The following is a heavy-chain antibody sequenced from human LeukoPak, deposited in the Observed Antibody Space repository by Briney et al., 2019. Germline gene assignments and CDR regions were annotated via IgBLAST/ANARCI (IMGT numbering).Heavy chain of an antibody. V-gene: IGHV3-21*01. CDR1: GFTFSSYS. CDR3: AKDYYDSSGLLS. CDR2: ISSSSSYI. Sequence: PGGSLRLSCAASGFTFSSYSMNWVRQAPGKGLEWVSSISSSSSYIYYADSVKGRFTISRDNSKNTLYLQMNSLRAEDTAVYYCAKDYYDSSGLLSWGQGTLVTVSS. J-gene: IGHJ4*02. D-gene: IGHD3-22*01.